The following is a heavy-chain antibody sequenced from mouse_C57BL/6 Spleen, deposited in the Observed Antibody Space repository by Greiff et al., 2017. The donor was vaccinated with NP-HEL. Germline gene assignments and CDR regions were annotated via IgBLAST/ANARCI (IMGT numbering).Heavy chain of an antibody. CDR3: ARSRDYDFDY. CDR2: IDPSDSYT. Sequence: QVQLQQSGAELVKPGASVKLSCKASGYTFTSYWMQWVKQRPGQGLEWIGEIDPSDSYTNYNQKFKGKATLTVDTSSSTAYMQLSSLTSEDSAVYYCARSRDYDFDYWGQGTTLTVSS. D-gene: IGHD2-4*01. V-gene: IGHV1-50*01. J-gene: IGHJ2*01. CDR1: GYTFTSYW.